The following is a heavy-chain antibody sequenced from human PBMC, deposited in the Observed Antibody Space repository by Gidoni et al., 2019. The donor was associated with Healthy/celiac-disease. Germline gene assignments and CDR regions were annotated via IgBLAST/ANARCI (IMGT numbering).Heavy chain of an antibody. Sequence: QVQPVESGGGVVQPGRSLRLSCAASGFTFSSYAMQWVSQAPGKGLEWVAVISYDGSNKYYADSVKGRFTISRDNSKNTLYLQMNSLRAEDTAVYYCAKSRYYYDSSGYYQVYYFDYWGQGTLVTVSS. CDR1: GFTFSSYA. D-gene: IGHD3-22*01. V-gene: IGHV3-30-3*01. CDR2: ISYDGSNK. J-gene: IGHJ4*02. CDR3: AKSRYYYDSSGYYQVYYFDY.